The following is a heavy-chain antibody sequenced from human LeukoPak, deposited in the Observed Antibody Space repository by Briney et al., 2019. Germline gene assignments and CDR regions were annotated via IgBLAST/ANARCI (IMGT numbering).Heavy chain of an antibody. CDR1: GYTFTGYY. D-gene: IGHD3-10*01. CDR3: ARSGLLWFGESRYAFDI. CDR2: INPNSGGT. J-gene: IGHJ3*02. V-gene: IGHV1-2*02. Sequence: ASVKVSCKASGYTFTGYYMHWVRQAPGQGLEWMGWINPNSGGTNYAQKFQGRVTMTRDTSISTAYMELSRLRSDDTAVYYCARSGLLWFGESRYAFDIWGQGTMVTVSS.